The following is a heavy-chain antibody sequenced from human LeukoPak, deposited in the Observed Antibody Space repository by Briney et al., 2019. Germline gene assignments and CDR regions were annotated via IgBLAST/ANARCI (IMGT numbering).Heavy chain of an antibody. Sequence: GGSLRLSCAASGFTFSNYEMNWVRQAPGKGLFWVSGISAGGGSTYYADSVKGRFSISRDNSRNTLYLQMNSLRAEDTAVYYCAKDAAGPEYWGQGTLVTVSP. CDR2: ISAGGGST. CDR3: AKDAAGPEY. V-gene: IGHV3-23*01. J-gene: IGHJ4*02. D-gene: IGHD6-13*01. CDR1: GFTFSNYE.